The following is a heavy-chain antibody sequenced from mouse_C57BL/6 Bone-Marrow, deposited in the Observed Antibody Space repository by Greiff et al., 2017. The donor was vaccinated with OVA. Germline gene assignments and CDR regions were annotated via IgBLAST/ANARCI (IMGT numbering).Heavy chain of an antibody. CDR2: ISNGGGST. D-gene: IGHD1-1*01. Sequence: EVKLMESGGGLVQPGGSLKLSCAASGFTFSDYYMYWVRQTPEKRLEWVAYISNGGGSTYYPDTVKGRFTISRDNAKNTLYLQMSRLKSEDTAMYYCARHETTTVVEGYWGQGTTLTVSS. J-gene: IGHJ2*01. CDR3: ARHETTTVVEGY. V-gene: IGHV5-12*01. CDR1: GFTFSDYY.